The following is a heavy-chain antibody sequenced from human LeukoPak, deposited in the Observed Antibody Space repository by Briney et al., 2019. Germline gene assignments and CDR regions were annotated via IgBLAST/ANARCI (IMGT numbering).Heavy chain of an antibody. J-gene: IGHJ4*02. D-gene: IGHD3-10*01. CDR1: GGSISSYY. CDR2: IYYSGST. V-gene: IGHV4-59*01. CDR3: ARAPRFGSGSFDY. Sequence: SETLSLTCTVSGGSISSYYWSWLRQPPGKGLEWIGYIYYSGSTNYNPSLKSRVTISVDTSKNQFSLKLSSVTAADTAVYYCARAPRFGSGSFDYWGQGTLVTVSS.